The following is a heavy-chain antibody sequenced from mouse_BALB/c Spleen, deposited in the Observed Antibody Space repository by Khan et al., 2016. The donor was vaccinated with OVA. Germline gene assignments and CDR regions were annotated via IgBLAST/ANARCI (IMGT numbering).Heavy chain of an antibody. Sequence: EVQLQESGPSLVKPSQTLSLTCSVTGDSITTGYWNWIRKFPGNKLEYMGYIIYTGYTYYNPSLKSRISITRHTSNNQNYLQLNSVTDEDTATYSCAISTYQYAFVYWGQGTLVTVSA. CDR3: AISTYQYAFVY. CDR2: IIYTGYT. D-gene: IGHD2-14*01. J-gene: IGHJ3*01. CDR1: GDSITTGY. V-gene: IGHV3-8*02.